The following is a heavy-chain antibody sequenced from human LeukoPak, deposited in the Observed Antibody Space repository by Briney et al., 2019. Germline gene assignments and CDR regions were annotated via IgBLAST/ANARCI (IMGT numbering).Heavy chain of an antibody. Sequence: ASVKVSCKTSGYTFNSYGISWVRQAPGQGLEWMGLVNVYNGNTNYAQKLQGRVTMTTDTSTNTAYMELRSLRSDDTAVYYCARSGYSYGYYYYYYMDVWGKGTTVTISS. CDR3: ARSGYSYGYYYYYYMDV. CDR1: GYTFNSYG. J-gene: IGHJ6*03. V-gene: IGHV1-18*01. CDR2: VNVYNGNT. D-gene: IGHD5-18*01.